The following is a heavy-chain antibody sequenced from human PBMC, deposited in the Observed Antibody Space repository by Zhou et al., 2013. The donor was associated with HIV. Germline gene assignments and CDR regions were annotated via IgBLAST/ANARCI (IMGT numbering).Heavy chain of an antibody. CDR1: GGNFSTSA. CDR2: IIPMSTTT. Sequence: QVQLVQSGAEVKKPGSSVRVSCKVSGGNFSTSAISWVRQAPGQGLEWMGGIIPMSTTTTYSQRVQGRVTITSDKSANTAYMELRDLRSEDTAVYYCARAGGSGSSYYYYMDVWGKGTTVTVSS. V-gene: IGHV1-69*14. J-gene: IGHJ6*03. CDR3: ARAGGSGSSYYYYMDV. D-gene: IGHD3-10*01.